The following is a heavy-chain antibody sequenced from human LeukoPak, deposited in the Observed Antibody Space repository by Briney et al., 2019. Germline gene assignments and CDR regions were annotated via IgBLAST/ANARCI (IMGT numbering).Heavy chain of an antibody. J-gene: IGHJ3*01. Sequence: GGSLRLSCAASGFTFSSSAMYWARQASGKGLEWVGRIRSKANDYATTYAASVKGRFTISRNDSRNTAYLQLNSLKTEDTVVYYCTSRGNYFGSGMAFDLWGQGTMVTVSS. CDR3: TSRGNYFGSGMAFDL. V-gene: IGHV3-73*01. CDR2: IRSKANDYAT. CDR1: GFTFSSSA. D-gene: IGHD3-10*01.